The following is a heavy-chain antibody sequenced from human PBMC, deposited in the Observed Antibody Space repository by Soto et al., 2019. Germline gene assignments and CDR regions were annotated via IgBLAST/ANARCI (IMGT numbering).Heavy chain of an antibody. D-gene: IGHD3-22*01. CDR3: AKADAGYYDSRILYYFDY. V-gene: IGHV3-21*04. CDR1: GFAFNNYG. CDR2: ISKSDYT. J-gene: IGHJ4*02. Sequence: PGGSLRLSCTVSGFAFNNYGINWVRQAPGKGLEWVSSISKSDYTYYSDSVKGRFAISRDNAKSSVSLQMNSLRAEDTAVYYCAKADAGYYDSRILYYFDYWGQGTLVTVSS.